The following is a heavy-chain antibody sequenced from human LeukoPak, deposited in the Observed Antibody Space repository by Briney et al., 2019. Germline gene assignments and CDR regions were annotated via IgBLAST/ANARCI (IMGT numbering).Heavy chain of an antibody. CDR2: ISYDGSNK. J-gene: IGHJ4*02. Sequence: GGSLRLSCAASGFTFSSYAMSWVRQAPGKGLEWVAVISYDGSNKYYADSVKGRFTISRDNSKNTLYLQMNSLRAEDTAVYYCVTGNPKSFDYWGQGTLVTVSS. CDR1: GFTFSSYA. V-gene: IGHV3-30*03. CDR3: VTGNPKSFDY. D-gene: IGHD4-23*01.